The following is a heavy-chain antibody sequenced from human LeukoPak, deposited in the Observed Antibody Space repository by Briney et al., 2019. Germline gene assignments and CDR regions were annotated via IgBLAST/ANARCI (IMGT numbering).Heavy chain of an antibody. V-gene: IGHV3-30*14. J-gene: IGHJ2*01. Sequence: GGSLRLSCAASGFTFSDYVMHWVRQAPGKGLEWVSLISYDGSNKYNAGSVEGRFTISRDKSKNTVYLQLNSLRAEDTAVYYCARSPDYGDPYWYFDLWGRGTLVTVSS. CDR1: GFTFSDYV. CDR3: ARSPDYGDPYWYFDL. CDR2: ISYDGSNK. D-gene: IGHD4-17*01.